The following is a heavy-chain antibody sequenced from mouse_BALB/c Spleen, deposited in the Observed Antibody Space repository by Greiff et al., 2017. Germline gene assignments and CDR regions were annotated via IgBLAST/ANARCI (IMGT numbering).Heavy chain of an antibody. CDR1: GFTFSSFG. CDR3: ARRIDAMDY. CDR2: ISSGSSTI. Sequence: EVQRVESGGGLVQPGGSRKLSCAASGFTFSSFGMHWVRQAPEKGLEWVAYISSGSSTIYYADTVKGRFTISRDNPKNTLFLQMTSLRSEDTAMYYCARRIDAMDYWGQGTSVTVSS. J-gene: IGHJ4*01. V-gene: IGHV5-17*02.